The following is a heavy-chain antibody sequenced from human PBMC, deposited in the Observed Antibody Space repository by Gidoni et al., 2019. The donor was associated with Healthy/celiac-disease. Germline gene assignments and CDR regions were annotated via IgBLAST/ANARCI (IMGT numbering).Heavy chain of an antibody. D-gene: IGHD3-22*01. CDR3: ARASYYYDSSGYYYDAFDI. V-gene: IGHV1-69*01. J-gene: IGHJ3*02. CDR2: IIPICGTA. CDR1: GGTFSSSP. Sequence: QVQLVQSGAAVKKPGSSVTVSCKASGGTFSSSPISWVRQAPGQGLEWMGGIIPICGTANYAQKFQGRVTITADESTSTAYMELSSLRSEDTAVYYCARASYYYDSSGYYYDAFDIWGQGTMVTVSS.